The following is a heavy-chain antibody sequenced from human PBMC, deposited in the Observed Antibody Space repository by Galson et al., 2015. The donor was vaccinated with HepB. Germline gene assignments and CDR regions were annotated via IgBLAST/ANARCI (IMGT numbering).Heavy chain of an antibody. Sequence: SLRLSCAASGFTFSSYGMHWVRQAPGKGLEWVAVIWYDGSNKYYADSVKGRFTISRDNSKNTLYLQMNSLRAEDTAVYYCARGSRGWIWFGEFLFDYWGQVPLVTVSS. J-gene: IGHJ4*02. CDR2: IWYDGSNK. D-gene: IGHD3-10*01. CDR1: GFTFSSYG. CDR3: ARGSRGWIWFGEFLFDY. V-gene: IGHV3-33*08.